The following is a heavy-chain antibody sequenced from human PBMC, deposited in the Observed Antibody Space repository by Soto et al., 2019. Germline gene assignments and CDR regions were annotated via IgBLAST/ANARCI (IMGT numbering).Heavy chain of an antibody. Sequence: EVHLVESGGGLVQPGGSLRLSCAASGFTVSSKYMSWVRQAPGKGLEWVSLIQSGGPTYYADSVKGRFTSSRDTSENTLHLQMDSLRAEDTAVYYCARDDVLCDGGRCYGVTLDVWGKGTTVTVSA. CDR1: GFTVSSKY. CDR3: ARDDVLCDGGRCYGVTLDV. V-gene: IGHV3-66*01. CDR2: IQSGGPT. J-gene: IGHJ6*04. D-gene: IGHD2-15*01.